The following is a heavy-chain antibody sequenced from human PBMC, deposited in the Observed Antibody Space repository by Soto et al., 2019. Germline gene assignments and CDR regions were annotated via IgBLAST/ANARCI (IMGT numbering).Heavy chain of an antibody. J-gene: IGHJ4*02. CDR1: GASVGSGSFY. V-gene: IGHV4-61*01. CDR3: ARVSTYYFGSSGSYTSDY. D-gene: IGHD3-22*01. Sequence: PSETLSLTCTVSGASVGSGSFYWSWIRQPPGKGLEWIGYVFFSGSTNYNPSLKSRVTISIDTSKNQFSLKLISVTAADTAVYYCARVSTYYFGSSGSYTSDYWGQGTLVTVSS. CDR2: VFFSGST.